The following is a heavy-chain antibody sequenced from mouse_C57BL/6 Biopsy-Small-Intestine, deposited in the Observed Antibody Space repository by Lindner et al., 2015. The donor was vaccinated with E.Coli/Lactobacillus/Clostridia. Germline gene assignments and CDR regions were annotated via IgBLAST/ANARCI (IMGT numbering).Heavy chain of an antibody. J-gene: IGHJ3*01. D-gene: IGHD2-3*01. CDR1: GFSLTSFG. CDR3: ASARGDGSFAY. Sequence: VQLQESGPGLVAPSQSLSITCTVSGFSLTSFGVDWVRQSPGKGLEWLGVIWTIGNTNYNSALKSRLSISKDNSRGQVFLKMDSLQTDDTAIYYCASARGDGSFAYWGQGTLVTVST. V-gene: IGHV2-6*01. CDR2: IWTIGNT.